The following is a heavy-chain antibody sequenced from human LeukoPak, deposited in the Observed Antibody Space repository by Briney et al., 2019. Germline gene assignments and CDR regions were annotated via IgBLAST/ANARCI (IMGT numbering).Heavy chain of an antibody. CDR2: ISGSGDNT. CDR3: AKGSYYDSSGSFYFDY. J-gene: IGHJ4*02. D-gene: IGHD3-22*01. Sequence: GGSLSFSCAASCFTFSSYAMSWLRQAPGKGVEWVSGISGSGDNTYYADSMKGRFTITRDNSKNTLYVQVNSLGTEDTAAYYCAKGSYYDSSGSFYFDYWGQGTLVTVSS. CDR1: CFTFSSYA. V-gene: IGHV3-23*01.